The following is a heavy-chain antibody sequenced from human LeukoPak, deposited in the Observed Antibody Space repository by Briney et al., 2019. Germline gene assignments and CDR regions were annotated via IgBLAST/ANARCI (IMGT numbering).Heavy chain of an antibody. Sequence: GASVKVSCKNPGYSIAGYYIHWVRLAPGQGLEWMGRLKPNYRDTNFAQRFQGRVTMTRDTTITTAFMELNNLRSDDTAIYYCARGAYDYDAFDIWGQGTMVTVSS. CDR3: ARGAYDYDAFDI. CDR1: GYSIAGYY. CDR2: LKPNYRDT. D-gene: IGHD4-11*01. J-gene: IGHJ3*02. V-gene: IGHV1-2*06.